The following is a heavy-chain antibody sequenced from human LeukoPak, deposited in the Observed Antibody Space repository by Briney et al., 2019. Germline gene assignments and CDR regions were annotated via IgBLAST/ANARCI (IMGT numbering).Heavy chain of an antibody. Sequence: ASVTVSFKASVCTFNIYAITWVRQAPGQGLEWMGGIIPLFNTANYAQKFQGRVTITADESTTTAYMELSSLRFEDTAVYYCARGIKLWFYFDSWGQGTLVTVSS. J-gene: IGHJ4*02. D-gene: IGHD5-18*01. V-gene: IGHV1-69*13. CDR3: ARGIKLWFYFDS. CDR1: VCTFNIYA. CDR2: IIPLFNTA.